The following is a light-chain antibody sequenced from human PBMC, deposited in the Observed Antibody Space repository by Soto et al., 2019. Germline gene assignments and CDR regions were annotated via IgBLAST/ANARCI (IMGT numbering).Light chain of an antibody. CDR1: SSDVGSYNL. Sequence: QSALTQPASVSGSPEQSITISCTGTSSDVGSYNLVSWYQQHPGKAPKVMIYEVSNRPSGVSNRFSGSKSGNTASLTISGLQAEDEADYYCSSYTSSSTAVFGGGTQLTVL. CDR3: SSYTSSSTAV. J-gene: IGLJ7*01. V-gene: IGLV2-14*02. CDR2: EVS.